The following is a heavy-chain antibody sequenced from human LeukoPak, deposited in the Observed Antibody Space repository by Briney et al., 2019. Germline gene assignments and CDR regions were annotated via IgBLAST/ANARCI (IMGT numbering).Heavy chain of an antibody. CDR1: GLTFSSYA. CDR3: AKGLYGSYYTFFDY. CDR2: ISGSGGST. D-gene: IGHD1-26*01. V-gene: IGHV3-23*01. J-gene: IGHJ4*02. Sequence: PGGSLTLSCAASGLTFSSYAMSWVRQAPGKGLEWVSAISGSGGSTYYVDPVKGRFTISRGNSKNTLNLQMNSLRAEDTAVYYCAKGLYGSYYTFFDYWGQGTLVTVSS.